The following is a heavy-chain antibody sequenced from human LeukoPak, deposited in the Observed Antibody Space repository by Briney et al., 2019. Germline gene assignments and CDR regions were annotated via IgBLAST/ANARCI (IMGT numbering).Heavy chain of an antibody. CDR3: AKVNSFKIGWKSPIDS. Sequence: GGSLRLSCAASGFTFNDYAMAWVRQGPGKGLEWVSSITGGGGTTYYADSVRGRFTFSRDNSESTLYLQMNSLRAEDRATYYCAKVNSFKIGWKSPIDSWGQGTLVTVSS. CDR2: ITGGGGTT. J-gene: IGHJ4*02. V-gene: IGHV3-23*01. CDR1: GFTFNDYA. D-gene: IGHD4-23*01.